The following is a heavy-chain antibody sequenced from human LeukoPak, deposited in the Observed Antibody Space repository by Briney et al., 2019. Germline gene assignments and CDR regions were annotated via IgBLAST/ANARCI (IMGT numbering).Heavy chain of an antibody. J-gene: IGHJ5*02. Sequence: ASVKVSCKASGYTFTGYYIHWVRQAPGQGLEWMGWISPYNSNTYYAQNLQGRVTMTTDTSTSTTYMELRSLRSDDTAVYYCARRMTFYYDSSGYEYNWFDPWGQGTLVTVSS. CDR3: ARRMTFYYDSSGYEYNWFDP. CDR1: GYTFTGYY. D-gene: IGHD3-22*01. V-gene: IGHV1-18*04. CDR2: ISPYNSNT.